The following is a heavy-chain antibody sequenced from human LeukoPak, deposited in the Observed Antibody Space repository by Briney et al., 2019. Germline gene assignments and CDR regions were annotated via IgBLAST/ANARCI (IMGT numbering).Heavy chain of an antibody. J-gene: IGHJ5*02. Sequence: PSETLSLTCTVSGGSISSGGYYWSWIRQHPGKGLEWIGYIYYSGSTYYNPSLKSRVTISVDTSKNQFSLKLSSVTAADTAVYYCARAVIAAAGRRDNWFDPWGQGTLVTVSS. CDR2: IYYSGST. CDR3: ARAVIAAAGRRDNWFDP. V-gene: IGHV4-31*03. D-gene: IGHD6-13*01. CDR1: GGSISSGGYY.